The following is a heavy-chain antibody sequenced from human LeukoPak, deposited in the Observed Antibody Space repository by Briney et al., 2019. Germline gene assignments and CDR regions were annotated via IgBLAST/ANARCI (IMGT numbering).Heavy chain of an antibody. D-gene: IGHD2-21*02. Sequence: SETLSLTCAVYGGSFSGYYWSWIRQPPGKGLEWIGEINHSGSTNYNPSLKSRVTISVDTSKNQFSLKLSSVSAADTAVYYCARGKSVTAIDYWGQGTLVTVSS. J-gene: IGHJ4*02. V-gene: IGHV4-34*01. CDR2: INHSGST. CDR3: ARGKSVTAIDY. CDR1: GGSFSGYY.